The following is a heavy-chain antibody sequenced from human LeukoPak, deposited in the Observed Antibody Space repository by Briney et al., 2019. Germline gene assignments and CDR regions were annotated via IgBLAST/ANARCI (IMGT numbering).Heavy chain of an antibody. D-gene: IGHD5-18*01. V-gene: IGHV1-69*04. J-gene: IGHJ4*02. CDR3: ATSGYSSSPLDY. CDR1: GYTFTSYG. CDR2: IIPILGIA. Sequence: SVKVSCKASGYTFTSYGISWVRQAPGHGLEWMGRIIPILGIANYAQKFQGRVTITADKSTSTAYMELSSLRSEDTAVYYCATSGYSSSPLDYWGQGTLVTVSS.